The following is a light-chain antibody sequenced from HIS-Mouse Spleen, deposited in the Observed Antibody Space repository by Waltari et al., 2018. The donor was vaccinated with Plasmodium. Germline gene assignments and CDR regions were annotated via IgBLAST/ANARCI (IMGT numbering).Light chain of an antibody. Sequence: DIVMTQSPATLSVSPGERATLSCRASQRVSSNLAWYQQKPGQAPRLLIYGASTRATGIPARFSGRGSGTEFTLTISSLQSEDFAVYYCQQYNNWSFTFGPGTKVDIK. V-gene: IGKV3-15*01. CDR1: QRVSSN. J-gene: IGKJ3*01. CDR2: GAS. CDR3: QQYNNWSFT.